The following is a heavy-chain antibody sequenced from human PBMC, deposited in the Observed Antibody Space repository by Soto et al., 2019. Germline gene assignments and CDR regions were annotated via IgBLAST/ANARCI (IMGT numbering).Heavy chain of an antibody. J-gene: IGHJ4*02. CDR3: AKVHGSGTYYNFPDY. CDR2: IRTSVGDT. V-gene: IGHV3-23*01. CDR1: GFTFSSYA. D-gene: IGHD3-10*01. Sequence: GGSLRLSCAASGFTFSSYAMNWVRQAPGKGLEWVSTIRTSVGDTYYAASVKGRFTISRDNSKSTVYLHLNSLRAEDTAIYYCAKVHGSGTYYNFPDYWGQGTLVTVSS.